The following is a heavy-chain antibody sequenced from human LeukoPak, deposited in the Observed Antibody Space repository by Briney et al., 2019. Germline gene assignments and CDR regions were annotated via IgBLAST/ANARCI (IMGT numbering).Heavy chain of an antibody. Sequence: SETLSLTCAVYGGSFSAYYWSWIRQPPGKGLEWIGEINNSGSTNYNPSPKSRVTISVDTSKNQFSLKLSSVTAADTALYYCAGLIKAVAGGGDDYWGQGTLVTVSS. CDR1: GGSFSAYY. D-gene: IGHD6-19*01. CDR3: AGLIKAVAGGGDDY. J-gene: IGHJ4*02. CDR2: INNSGST. V-gene: IGHV4-34*01.